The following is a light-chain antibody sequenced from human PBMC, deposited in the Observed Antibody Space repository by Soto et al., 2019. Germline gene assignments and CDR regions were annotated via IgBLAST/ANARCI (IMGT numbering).Light chain of an antibody. CDR3: QPYGSTHT. CDR2: GAS. V-gene: IGKV3-20*01. Sequence: EVGVKQSRGTLSLSQGKRANLSCRASQSVSSNYLAWYQQKPGQAPRLLIYGASIRATGIPDRFSGSGSGTDFSLTITRLEPEVFPGYCIQPYGSTHTFGGGSKV. CDR1: QSVSSNY. J-gene: IGKJ4*01.